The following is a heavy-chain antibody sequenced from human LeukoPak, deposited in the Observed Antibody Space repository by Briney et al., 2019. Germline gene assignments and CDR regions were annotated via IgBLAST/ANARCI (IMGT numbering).Heavy chain of an antibody. V-gene: IGHV1-69*13. CDR3: ARGAIAAAGNDY. CDR2: IIPIFGTA. J-gene: IGHJ4*02. Sequence: SVNVSCKASGGTFSSYAISWVRQAPGQGLEWMGGIIPIFGTANYAQKFQGRVTITADESTSTAYMELSSLRSEDTAVYYCARGAIAAAGNDYWGQGTLVTVSS. D-gene: IGHD6-13*01. CDR1: GGTFSSYA.